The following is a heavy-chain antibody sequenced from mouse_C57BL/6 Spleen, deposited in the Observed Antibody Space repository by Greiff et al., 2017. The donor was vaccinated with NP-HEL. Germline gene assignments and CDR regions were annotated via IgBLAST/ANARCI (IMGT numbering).Heavy chain of an antibody. V-gene: IGHV1-82*01. J-gene: IGHJ4*01. CDR1: GYAFSSSW. D-gene: IGHD1-3*01. CDR2: IYPGDGDT. CDR3: AREGKGDFMDY. Sequence: VQLVESGPELVKPGASVKISCKASGYAFSSSWMNWVKQRPGKGLEWIGRIYPGDGDTNYNGKFKGKATLTADKSSSTAYMQLSSLTSEDSAVYFCAREGKGDFMDYWGQGTSVTVSS.